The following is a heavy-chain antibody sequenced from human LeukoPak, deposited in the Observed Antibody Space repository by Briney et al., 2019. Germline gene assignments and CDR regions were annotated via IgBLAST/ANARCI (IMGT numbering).Heavy chain of an antibody. V-gene: IGHV3-23*01. CDR3: AKDYAVGSIDY. D-gene: IGHD3-16*01. Sequence: GGSLRLSCAASGFTFSTYAMSWVRQAPGKGLEWVSAIGGSGGSTYYADSVKGRFSISRDDSKNTLYLQMNSLRAEDTALYYCAKDYAVGSIDYWGQGTLVTVSS. J-gene: IGHJ4*02. CDR2: IGGSGGST. CDR1: GFTFSTYA.